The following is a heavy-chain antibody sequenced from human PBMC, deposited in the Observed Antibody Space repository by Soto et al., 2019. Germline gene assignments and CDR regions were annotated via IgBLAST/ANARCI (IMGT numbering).Heavy chain of an antibody. CDR1: GYTLTELS. V-gene: IGHV1-24*01. CDR2: FDPEDGET. J-gene: IGHJ4*02. CDR3: ARDVGVATTYYFDY. Sequence: GASVKVSCKVSGYTLTELSMHWVRQAPGKGLEWMGGFDPEDGETIYAQKFQGRVTMTEDTSTDTAYMELSSLRSDDTAVYYCARDVGVATTYYFDYWGQGTLVTVSS. D-gene: IGHD5-12*01.